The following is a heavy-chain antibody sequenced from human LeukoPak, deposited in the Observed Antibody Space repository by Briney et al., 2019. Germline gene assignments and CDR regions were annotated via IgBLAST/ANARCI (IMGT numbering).Heavy chain of an antibody. CDR2: INPNSGGT. Sequence: SVKVSCKASGYTFTGYYMHWVRQAPGQGLEWMGWINPNSGGTDYAQKFQGRVTMTRDTSISTAYMELSRLRSDDTAVYYCAREDDILTGYTFDYWGQGTLVTVSS. CDR3: AREDDILTGYTFDY. CDR1: GYTFTGYY. J-gene: IGHJ4*02. V-gene: IGHV1-2*02. D-gene: IGHD3-9*01.